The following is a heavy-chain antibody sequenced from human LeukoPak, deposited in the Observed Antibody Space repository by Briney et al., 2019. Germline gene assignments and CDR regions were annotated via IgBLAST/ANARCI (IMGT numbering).Heavy chain of an antibody. CDR2: INYSGST. D-gene: IGHD2-15*01. CDR3: ARAPLGFCSGGTCKRYFDY. J-gene: IGHJ4*02. CDR1: GDSISSGDYY. V-gene: IGHV4-30-4*01. Sequence: PSETLSLTCTVSGDSISSGDYYWSWIRQPPGKGLEYIGYINYSGSTSYNPSLKSRATMLVDTSKNQFSLKLSSVTAADTAVYYCARAPLGFCSGGTCKRYFDYWGQGTLVTVSS.